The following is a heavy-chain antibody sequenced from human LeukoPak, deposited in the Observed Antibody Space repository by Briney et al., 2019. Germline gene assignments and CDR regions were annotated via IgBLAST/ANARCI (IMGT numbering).Heavy chain of an antibody. D-gene: IGHD2-8*01. Sequence: GGSLRLSCAASGFTVSSNYMSWVRQAPGKGLEWVSVIYTGGNTYYADSVKGRFTISRDNSKNTLYLQMSSLRAEDTAVYYCARGANGVSYDVWGQGTTVTVSS. CDR2: IYTGGNT. CDR1: GFTVSSNY. V-gene: IGHV3-53*01. J-gene: IGHJ6*02. CDR3: ARGANGVSYDV.